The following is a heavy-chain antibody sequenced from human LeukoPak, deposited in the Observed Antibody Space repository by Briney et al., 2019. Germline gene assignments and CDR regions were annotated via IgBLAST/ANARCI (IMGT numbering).Heavy chain of an antibody. V-gene: IGHV3-53*01. CDR2: IYSGDT. D-gene: IGHD4/OR15-4a*01. Sequence: GGSLRLSCTVSGFTVSSNSMSWVRQAPGKGLEWVSFIYSGDTHYSDSVKGQFTISRDHSKNTLYLQMNSLRAEDTAVYYCARRAGAYSHPYDYWGQGTLVTVSS. CDR3: ARRAGAYSHPYDY. CDR1: GFTVSSNS. J-gene: IGHJ4*02.